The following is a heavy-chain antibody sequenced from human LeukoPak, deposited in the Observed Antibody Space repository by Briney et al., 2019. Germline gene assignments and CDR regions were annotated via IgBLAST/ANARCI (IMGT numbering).Heavy chain of an antibody. CDR3: EVYGDYNLHPAFDI. J-gene: IGHJ3*02. V-gene: IGHV3-30*04. D-gene: IGHD4-17*01. CDR2: ISYDGSNK. Sequence: GGSLRLSCAASGFTFSSYAMHWVRQAPGKGLEWVAVISYDGSNKYYADSVKGRFTISRDNSKNTVYLQMNSLRAEDTAVYYCEVYGDYNLHPAFDIWGQGTMVTVSS. CDR1: GFTFSSYA.